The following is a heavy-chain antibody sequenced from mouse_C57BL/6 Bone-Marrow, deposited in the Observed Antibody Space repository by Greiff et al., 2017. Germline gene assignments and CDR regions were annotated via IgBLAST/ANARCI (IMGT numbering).Heavy chain of an antibody. CDR3: AREGRITTVVGYYAMDY. V-gene: IGHV3-6*01. CDR2: ISYDGSN. D-gene: IGHD1-1*01. J-gene: IGHJ4*01. CDR1: GYSITSGYY. Sequence: EVKVEESGPGLVKPSQSLSLTCSVTGYSITSGYYWNWIRQFPGNKLEWMGYISYDGSNNYNPSLKNRISITRDTSKNQFFLKLNSVTTEDTATYYCAREGRITTVVGYYAMDYWGQGTSVTVSS.